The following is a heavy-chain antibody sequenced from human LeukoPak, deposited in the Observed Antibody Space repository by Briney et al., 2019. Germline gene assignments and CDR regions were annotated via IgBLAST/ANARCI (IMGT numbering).Heavy chain of an antibody. D-gene: IGHD6-13*01. CDR3: ASSHYSSSWYNFDC. CDR2: IYPGDSDT. Sequence: LGESLKISCKGSGYSFTSYWIGWVRQMPGRGLEWMGIIYPGDSDTRYSPSFQGQVTISADKSISTAYLQWSSLKASDTAMYYCASSHYSSSWYNFDCWGQGTLVTVSS. J-gene: IGHJ4*02. CDR1: GYSFTSYW. V-gene: IGHV5-51*01.